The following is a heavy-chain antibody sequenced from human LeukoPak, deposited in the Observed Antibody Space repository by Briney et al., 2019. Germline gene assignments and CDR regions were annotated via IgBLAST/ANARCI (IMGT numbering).Heavy chain of an antibody. Sequence: SETLSLTCTVSGGSISSYYWSWLRQPPGKGLEWIGYIYYSGSTNYNPSLKSRVTISVDTSKNQFSLKLSSVTAADTAVYYCARVPLNYYYYYMDVWGKGTTVTVSS. V-gene: IGHV4-59*01. CDR3: ARVPLNYYYYYMDV. J-gene: IGHJ6*03. CDR2: IYYSGST. CDR1: GGSISSYY.